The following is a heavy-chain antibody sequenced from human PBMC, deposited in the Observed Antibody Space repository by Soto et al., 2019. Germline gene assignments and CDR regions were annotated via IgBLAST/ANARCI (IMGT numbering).Heavy chain of an antibody. J-gene: IGHJ4*02. D-gene: IGHD6-25*01. Sequence: SETLSLTCTVSGGSISSYYWSWIRQPPGKGLEWIGYIYYSGTIKYNPSLKSRVTISVDTSKNQFSLKLGSVTAADTAVYYCATTQTATLYFDYWGQGTLVTVSS. V-gene: IGHV4-59*01. CDR1: GGSISSYY. CDR3: ATTQTATLYFDY. CDR2: IYYSGTI.